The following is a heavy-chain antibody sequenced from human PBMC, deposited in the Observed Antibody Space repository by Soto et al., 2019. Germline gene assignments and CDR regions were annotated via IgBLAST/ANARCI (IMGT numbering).Heavy chain of an antibody. D-gene: IGHD2-21*01. CDR2: IIPIFCTP. CDR3: ATGTNCYETTALAY. J-gene: IGHJ4*02. CDR1: GDSFSSYA. V-gene: IGHV1-69*01. Sequence: QVQLVQSVAEVKKPGSSVKVSCKASGDSFSSYAISWVRQAPGHGLEWMGRIIPIFCTPNYAQRVERRVPITAEESTSTANTALSSLRSDDTAVYYFATGTNCYETTALAYWGQGTLVTVSS.